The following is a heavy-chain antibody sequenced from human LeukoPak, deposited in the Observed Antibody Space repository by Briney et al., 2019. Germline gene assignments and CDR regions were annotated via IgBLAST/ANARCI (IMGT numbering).Heavy chain of an antibody. J-gene: IGHJ4*02. V-gene: IGHV3-66*01. CDR2: IYSGGST. Sequence: PGGSLRLSCAASGFTVSSNYMSWVRQAPGKGLEWVSVIYSGGSTYYADSVKGRFTISRDNSKNTLYLQMNSLRAEDTAVYYCARVKGAYCSGGSCYDYYFDYWGQGTLVTVSS. D-gene: IGHD2-15*01. CDR3: ARVKGAYCSGGSCYDYYFDY. CDR1: GFTVSSNY.